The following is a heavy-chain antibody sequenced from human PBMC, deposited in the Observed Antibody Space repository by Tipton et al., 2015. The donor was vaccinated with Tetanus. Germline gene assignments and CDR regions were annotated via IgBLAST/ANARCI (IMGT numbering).Heavy chain of an antibody. CDR2: IYPGDSDA. CDR3: ARPLTSVAFGGFAFDV. V-gene: IGHV5-51*01. CDR1: GHNSRSYW. J-gene: IGHJ3*01. Sequence: QSGPEVKKPGESLKMSCKISGHNSRSYWISWVRQMPGKGLEWMGIIYPGDSDATYSPSFQGQVTISLDKSISTAYLQWSSLKASDTAIYYCARPLTSVAFGGFAFDVWGQGTLVTVSS. D-gene: IGHD3-16*01.